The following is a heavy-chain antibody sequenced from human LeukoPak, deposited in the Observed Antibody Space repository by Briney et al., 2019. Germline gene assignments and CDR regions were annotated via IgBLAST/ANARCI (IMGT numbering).Heavy chain of an antibody. CDR2: IIPIFGTA. D-gene: IGHD6-13*01. CDR1: GGTFSSYA. CDR3: ARSIAAYPKNYYYYYMDV. J-gene: IGHJ6*03. Sequence: GASVKVSCKASGGTFSSYAISWVRQAPGQGLEWMGGIIPIFGTANYAQKFQGRVTITADESTSTAYMELSSLRSEDTAVYYCARSIAAYPKNYYYYYMDVWGKGTTVTVSS. V-gene: IGHV1-69*13.